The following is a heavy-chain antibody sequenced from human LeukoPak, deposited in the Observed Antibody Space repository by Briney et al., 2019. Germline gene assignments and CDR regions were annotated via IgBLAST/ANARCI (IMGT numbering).Heavy chain of an antibody. V-gene: IGHV3-30*03. CDR3: ARDRAWNYFDY. D-gene: IGHD3-3*01. Sequence: TGGSLRLSCAPSGFTFSRHGMHWVRQAPGKGLGWVAIISNDGSRKYYAHSVEGRFTISRDNFKNTLYLQMDSLRAEDTAVYYCARDRAWNYFDYWGQGTLVTVSS. J-gene: IGHJ4*02. CDR2: ISNDGSRK. CDR1: GFTFSRHG.